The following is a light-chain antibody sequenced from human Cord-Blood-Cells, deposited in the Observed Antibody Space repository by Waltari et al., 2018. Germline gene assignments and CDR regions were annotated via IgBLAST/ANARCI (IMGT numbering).Light chain of an antibody. CDR2: WTS. V-gene: IGKV4-1*01. CDR3: QQYYSTPWT. J-gene: IGKJ1*01. CDR1: QSVLYSSNKENY. Sequence: DIVMTQSPDSLAVSLGERATINCKSSQSVLYSSNKENYLASYQQKQGQPPKLLIYWTSTRESGVPDRFSGSGSGTDFTLTISSLQAEDVAVYYCQQYYSTPWTFGQGTKVEIK.